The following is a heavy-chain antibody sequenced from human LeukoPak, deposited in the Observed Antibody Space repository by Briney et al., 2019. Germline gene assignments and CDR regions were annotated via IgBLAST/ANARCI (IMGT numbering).Heavy chain of an antibody. CDR3: ARVHYDFWSGYHNWFDP. Sequence: PGGSLRLSCAASGFTFSSYAMSWVRQAPGKGLEWVAVISYDGSNKYYADSVKGRFTISRDNSKNTLYLQMNSLRAEDTAVYYCARVHYDFWSGYHNWFDPWGQGTLVTVSS. CDR2: ISYDGSNK. CDR1: GFTFSSYA. J-gene: IGHJ5*02. V-gene: IGHV3-30-3*01. D-gene: IGHD3-3*01.